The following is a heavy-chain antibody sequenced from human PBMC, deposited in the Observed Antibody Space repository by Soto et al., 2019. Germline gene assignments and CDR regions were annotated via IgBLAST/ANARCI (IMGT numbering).Heavy chain of an antibody. CDR2: ISYDGSNK. CDR1: GFTFSSYG. D-gene: IGHD2-21*02. CDR3: AKDLSYCGGDCYSAFDY. V-gene: IGHV3-30*18. J-gene: IGHJ4*02. Sequence: QVQLVESGGGVVQPGRSLRLSCAASGFTFSSYGMHWVRQAPGKGLEWVAVISYDGSNKYYADSVKGRFTISRDNSKNTLYLQMNSLRAEDTAVYYCAKDLSYCGGDCYSAFDYWGQGTLVTVSS.